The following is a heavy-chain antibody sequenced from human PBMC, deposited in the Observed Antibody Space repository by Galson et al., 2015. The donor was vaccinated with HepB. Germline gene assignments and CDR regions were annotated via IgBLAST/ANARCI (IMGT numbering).Heavy chain of an antibody. D-gene: IGHD1-14*01. CDR3: VKGPELGSFDY. CDR2: ISSSGGST. Sequence: SLRLSCAGSGFTFSSHPMSWVRQAPGRGLEWVSAISSSGGSTYYPDSVKGRFTISRDNSKNTLYLQMNSLRVEDTAVYYCVKGPELGSFDYWGQGTLVTVSS. CDR1: GFTFSSHP. J-gene: IGHJ4*02. V-gene: IGHV3-23*01.